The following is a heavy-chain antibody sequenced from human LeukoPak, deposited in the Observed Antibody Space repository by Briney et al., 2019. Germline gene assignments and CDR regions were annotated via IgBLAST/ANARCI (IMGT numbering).Heavy chain of an antibody. CDR2: FDPEDGET. Sequence: ASVKVSCXVSGYTLTELSMHWVRQAPGKGLEWMGGFDPEDGETIYAQKFQGRVTMTEDTSTDTAYMELSSLRSEDTAVYYCATDLSGSWFKFDYWGQGTLVTVSS. D-gene: IGHD1-26*01. J-gene: IGHJ4*02. CDR1: GYTLTELS. V-gene: IGHV1-24*01. CDR3: ATDLSGSWFKFDY.